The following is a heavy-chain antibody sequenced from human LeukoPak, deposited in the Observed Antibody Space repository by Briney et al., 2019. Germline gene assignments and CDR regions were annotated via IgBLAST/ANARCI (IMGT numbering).Heavy chain of an antibody. CDR1: GFTFSSHG. V-gene: IGHV3-33*06. CDR3: AKGSRNYYGSGSPNWFDP. J-gene: IGHJ5*02. Sequence: GGSLRLSCAASGFTFSSHGIHWVRQAPGKGLEWVAIIWYDGSKKYYADSVKGRFTISRDNSKNTLYLQMNSLRVDDTAVYYCAKGSRNYYGSGSPNWFDPWGQGTLVTVSS. D-gene: IGHD3-10*01. CDR2: IWYDGSKK.